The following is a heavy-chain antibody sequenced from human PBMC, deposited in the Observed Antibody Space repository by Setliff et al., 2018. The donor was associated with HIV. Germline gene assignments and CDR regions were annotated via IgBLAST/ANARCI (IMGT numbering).Heavy chain of an antibody. Sequence: PSETLSLTCTVSGGSISNFLWSWIRQPPGKGLEWIGYVYSTGSTNYNPSLKSRVTISVDTSENQFSLKLSSVTAADTAVYYCARTPQEVVVVAATRPYYYYYMDVWGKGTTVTAP. J-gene: IGHJ6*03. V-gene: IGHV4-59*12. D-gene: IGHD2-15*01. CDR1: GGSISNFL. CDR2: VYSTGST. CDR3: ARTPQEVVVVAATRPYYYYYMDV.